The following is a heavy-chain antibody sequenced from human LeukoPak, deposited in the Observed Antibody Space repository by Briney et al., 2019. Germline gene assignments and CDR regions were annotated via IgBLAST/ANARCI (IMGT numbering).Heavy chain of an antibody. Sequence: PSETLSLTCTVSGGSISSYYWSWIRQPAGKGLEWIGRIYTSGSTNYNPSLKSRVTMSVDTSENQFSLKLSSVTAADTAVYYCARDSGYYDILTGYHYYFDYWGQGTLVTVSS. CDR3: ARDSGYYDILTGYHYYFDY. V-gene: IGHV4-4*07. D-gene: IGHD3-9*01. CDR1: GGSISSYY. CDR2: IYTSGST. J-gene: IGHJ4*02.